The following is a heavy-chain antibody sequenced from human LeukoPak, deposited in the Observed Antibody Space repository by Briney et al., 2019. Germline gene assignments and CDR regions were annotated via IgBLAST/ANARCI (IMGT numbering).Heavy chain of an antibody. D-gene: IGHD1-26*01. V-gene: IGHV3-23*01. CDR3: ARWAPEVVGATTRSFDY. CDR1: GFTFSSYA. J-gene: IGHJ4*02. CDR2: ISGSGGST. Sequence: PGGSLRLSCAASGFTFSSYAMSWVRQAPGKGLEWVSAISGSGGSTYYADSVKGRFTISRDNSKNTLYLQMNSLRAEDTAVYYCARWAPEVVGATTRSFDYWGQGTLVTVSS.